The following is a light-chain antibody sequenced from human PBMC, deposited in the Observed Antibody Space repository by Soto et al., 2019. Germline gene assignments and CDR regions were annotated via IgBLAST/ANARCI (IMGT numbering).Light chain of an antibody. V-gene: IGKV3-20*01. CDR3: QQYGSSPPMYT. Sequence: EIVLTQSPGTLSLSPGERATLSCRASQSVSSSYLAWYQQKPGQAPRLLIYGASSRATGIPHRFSGSGSATDFPITISRLAPEDFAVYYCQQYGSSPPMYTFGQGTKLEIK. CDR2: GAS. J-gene: IGKJ2*01. CDR1: QSVSSSY.